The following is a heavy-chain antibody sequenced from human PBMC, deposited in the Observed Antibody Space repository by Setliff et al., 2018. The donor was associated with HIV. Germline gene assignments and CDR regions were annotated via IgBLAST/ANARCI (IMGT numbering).Heavy chain of an antibody. Sequence: PGGSLRLSCVASGFTFSSYEMNWVRQAPGKGLEWLSYISSSGTATYYTDSVKGRFTISRDNAKNSLFLQMNSLRAGDTAVYYCARDGSYISRGYWGQGTLVTVSS. V-gene: IGHV3-48*03. CDR3: ARDGSYISRGY. CDR2: ISSSGTAT. CDR1: GFTFSSYE. J-gene: IGHJ4*02. D-gene: IGHD5-18*01.